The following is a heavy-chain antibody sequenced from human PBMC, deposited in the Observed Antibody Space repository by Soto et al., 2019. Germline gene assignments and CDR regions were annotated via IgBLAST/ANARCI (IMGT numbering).Heavy chain of an antibody. CDR3: AKGRYFDSSGGCANY. D-gene: IGHD3-22*01. J-gene: IGHJ4*02. CDR1: GFIFDNYA. Sequence: EVKLLESGGGLVPPGASARLSCITSGFIFDNYAMSWVRQSPGRGLEWVAAISGSGHATYYTQSVQGRFIISRDKSKKTMFLQINNLRAEDTAVYYCAKGRYFDSSGGCANYWGLGTLVTVSS. CDR2: ISGSGHAT. V-gene: IGHV3-23*01.